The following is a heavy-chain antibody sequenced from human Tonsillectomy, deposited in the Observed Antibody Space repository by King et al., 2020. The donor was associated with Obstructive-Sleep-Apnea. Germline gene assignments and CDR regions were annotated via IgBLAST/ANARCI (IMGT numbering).Heavy chain of an antibody. Sequence: VQLVESGGDLVQPGGSLRLSCAASGFTFSDHFMDWVRQAPGKGLEWVGRIKNKGYSHTTHYAASVKGRFTISRDDSKNSLYLQMDSLKTEDTAVYYCTSQQWLVGYWGQETLVTVSS. D-gene: IGHD6-19*01. CDR1: GFTFSDHF. V-gene: IGHV3-72*01. CDR3: TSQQWLVGY. J-gene: IGHJ4*02. CDR2: IKNKGYSHTT.